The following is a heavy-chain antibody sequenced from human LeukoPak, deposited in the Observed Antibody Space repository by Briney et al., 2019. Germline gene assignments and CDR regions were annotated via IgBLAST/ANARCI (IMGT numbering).Heavy chain of an antibody. J-gene: IGHJ6*03. CDR3: TRVDLGVVAYYYYYYMDV. V-gene: IGHV3-49*04. CDR1: GFTFGDYA. Sequence: PGGSLRLSCTASGFTFGDYAMSWVRQAPGKGLEWVGFIRSKAYGGTTEYAASVKGRFTISRDDSKSIAYLQMNSLKTEDTAVYYCTRVDLGVVAYYYYYYMDVWGKGTTATVSS. CDR2: IRSKAYGGTT. D-gene: IGHD3-22*01.